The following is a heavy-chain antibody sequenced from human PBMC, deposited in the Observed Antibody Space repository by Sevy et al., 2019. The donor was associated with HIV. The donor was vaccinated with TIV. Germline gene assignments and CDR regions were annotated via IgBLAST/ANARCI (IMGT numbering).Heavy chain of an antibody. D-gene: IGHD3-22*01. V-gene: IGHV1-18*01. CDR3: SKDRNNYDSSGYPKGMDV. J-gene: IGHJ6*02. CDR1: GYTFTRYG. CDR2: TSAYNGST. Sequence: ASVKVSCKASGYTFTRYGITWVRQAPGQGLEWMGWTSAYNGSTNYAQKVQGRVTMTTDISTSTAYMELRSLRSDDTAMYYCSKDRNNYDSSGYPKGMDVWGQGTTVTVSS.